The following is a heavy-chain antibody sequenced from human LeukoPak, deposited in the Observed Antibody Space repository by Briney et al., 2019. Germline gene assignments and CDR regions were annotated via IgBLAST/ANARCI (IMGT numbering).Heavy chain of an antibody. CDR1: GGSISSYY. D-gene: IGHD5-12*01. V-gene: IGHV4-4*07. CDR3: ARGDSGYDTADPYYYYMDV. Sequence: SETLSLTCTVSGGSISSYYWSWIRQPAGKGLEWIGRIYTSGSTNYNPSLKSRVTMSVDTSKNQFSLRLSSVTAADTAVYYCARGDSGYDTADPYYYYMDVWGKGTTVTVSS. CDR2: IYTSGST. J-gene: IGHJ6*03.